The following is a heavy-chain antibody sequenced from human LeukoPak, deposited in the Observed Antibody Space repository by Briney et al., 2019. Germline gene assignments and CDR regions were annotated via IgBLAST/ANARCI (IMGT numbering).Heavy chain of an antibody. CDR1: GGSFSGYY. Sequence: SETLSLTCAVYGGSFSGYYWSWIRQPPGKGLEWIGEINHSGSTNYNPSLKSRVTISVDTSKNQFSLKLSSVTAADTAVYYCARALIAAAGTPPDYWGQGTLVTVSS. CDR3: ARALIAAAGTPPDY. J-gene: IGHJ4*02. CDR2: INHSGST. V-gene: IGHV4-34*01. D-gene: IGHD6-13*01.